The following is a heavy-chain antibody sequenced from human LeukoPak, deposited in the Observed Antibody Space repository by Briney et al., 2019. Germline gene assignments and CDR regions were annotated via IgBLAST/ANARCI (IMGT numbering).Heavy chain of an antibody. CDR1: GGSITSYY. J-gene: IGHJ4*02. V-gene: IGHV4-59*01. CDR3: ARPPSPHYGDEIYLDY. CDR2: IYNSGST. D-gene: IGHD4-17*01. Sequence: SETLSLTCTVSGGSITSYYWSWIRQPPGKGLEWIGYIYNSGSTNYNPSLKSRVTISKDTSKNQFSLTLSSVTAADTAVYYCARPPSPHYGDEIYLDYWGQGTLVTVSS.